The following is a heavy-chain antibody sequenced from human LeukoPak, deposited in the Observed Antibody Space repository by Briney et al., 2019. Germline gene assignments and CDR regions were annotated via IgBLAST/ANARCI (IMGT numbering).Heavy chain of an antibody. Sequence: GGSLRLSCVASGFTFSSYWMHWVRQAPGKGLVWVSRINTDGSSTSYADSVKGRFTISRDNAKNTLYLQMNSLRDEDTAVYYCARESGRYSSEHDYWGQGTLVTVSS. CDR2: INTDGSST. CDR3: ARESGRYSSEHDY. J-gene: IGHJ4*02. V-gene: IGHV3-74*01. CDR1: GFTFSSYW. D-gene: IGHD6-25*01.